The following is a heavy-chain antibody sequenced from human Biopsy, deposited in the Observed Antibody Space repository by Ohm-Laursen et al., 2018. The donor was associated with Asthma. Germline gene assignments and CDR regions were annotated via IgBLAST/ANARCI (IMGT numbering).Heavy chain of an antibody. J-gene: IGHJ4*02. CDR3: AKDVFPGWELRRGPDY. V-gene: IGHV3-30*18. Sequence: SLRLSCAASGFTLSNYGMHWVRQAPGKGLDWVAVISFDGSNKNYTDSVKGRFTISRDNSRDTLHLQMNSLRAEDTAVYYCAKDVFPGWELRRGPDYWGQGTLVTVSS. CDR1: GFTLSNYG. D-gene: IGHD1-26*01. CDR2: ISFDGSNK.